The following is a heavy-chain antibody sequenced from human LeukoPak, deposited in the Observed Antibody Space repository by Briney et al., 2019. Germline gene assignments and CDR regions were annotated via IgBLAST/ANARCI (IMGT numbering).Heavy chain of an antibody. V-gene: IGHV3-23*01. D-gene: IGHD2-8*01. CDR3: AKRVPCTSPSVYFDY. Sequence: GGSLRLSCAASGFTFSSYGMRWVRQAPGKGLEWVSSISDDGRSTYYADSVKGRFTISKDNSKNTMYLQMNNLRAEDTAIYYCAKRVPCTSPSVYFDYWGQGTLVTVSS. CDR1: GFTFSSYG. CDR2: ISDDGRST. J-gene: IGHJ4*02.